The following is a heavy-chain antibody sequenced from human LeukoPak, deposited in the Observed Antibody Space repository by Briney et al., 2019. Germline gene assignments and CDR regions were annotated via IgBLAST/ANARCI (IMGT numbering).Heavy chain of an antibody. J-gene: IGHJ6*02. V-gene: IGHV4-31*03. D-gene: IGHD6-13*01. Sequence: PSETLSLTCTVSGGSISSGGYYWSWIRQHPGKGLEWIGYIYYSGSTYYNPSLKSRVTISVDTSKNQFSLKLSSVTAADTAVYYCARDGGELRSSWYGLTYYYGMDVWGQGTTVTVSS. CDR1: GGSISSGGYY. CDR3: ARDGGELRSSWYGLTYYYGMDV. CDR2: IYYSGST.